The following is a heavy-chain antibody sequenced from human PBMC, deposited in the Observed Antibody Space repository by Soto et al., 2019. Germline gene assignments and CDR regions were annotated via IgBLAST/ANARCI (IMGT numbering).Heavy chain of an antibody. Sequence: QVQLVQSGAEVKKPGASVKVSCKASGYTFTDYGITWVRQAPGQGLQWMGWINSYNGVTNNAYSFQGRVSMTTDTSTSTAYLELSSLRSDDTAVYYCARDRYNRGSFDYWGQGSLVTVSS. J-gene: IGHJ4*02. D-gene: IGHD1-1*01. V-gene: IGHV1-18*01. CDR2: INSYNGVT. CDR3: ARDRYNRGSFDY. CDR1: GYTFTDYG.